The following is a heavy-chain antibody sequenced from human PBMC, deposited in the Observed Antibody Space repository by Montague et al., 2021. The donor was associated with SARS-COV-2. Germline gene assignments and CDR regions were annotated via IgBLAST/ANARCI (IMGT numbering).Heavy chain of an antibody. CDR1: GFSLSTSGLC. CDR2: IDWDXNK. Sequence: PALVKPTQTLTLICTFSGFSLSTSGLCVSWVRQPPGKALEWLALIDWDXNKFYSTSLKTRLTISKDTSKNQVVLTMTNVDPVDTATYYCARSLYDTLTGYYLPFDYWGQGTLVTVSS. CDR3: ARSLYDTLTGYYLPFDY. J-gene: IGHJ4*02. V-gene: IGHV2-70*20. D-gene: IGHD3-9*01.